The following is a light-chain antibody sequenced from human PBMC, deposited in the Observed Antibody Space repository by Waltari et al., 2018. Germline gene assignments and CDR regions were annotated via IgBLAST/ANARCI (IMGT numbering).Light chain of an antibody. CDR1: SSNTAAGSA. V-gene: IGLV1-40*01. CDR3: QSYDTSLSGYV. Sequence: QSVLTQPPSVSGAPGQRVTISCTGSSSNTAAGSAAHRYQQLPGTAPKVLLYRNSNRPSGVPDRLSGSKSGTSASLAITGLQGDDEAEYYCQSYDTSLSGYVFGTGTKVTVL. CDR2: RNS. J-gene: IGLJ1*01.